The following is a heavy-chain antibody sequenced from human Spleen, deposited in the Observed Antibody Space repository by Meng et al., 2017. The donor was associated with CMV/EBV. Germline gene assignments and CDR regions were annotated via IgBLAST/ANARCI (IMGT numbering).Heavy chain of an antibody. J-gene: IGHJ5*02. CDR3: ARRGGKAAILNWFDP. Sequence: GESLKISCAASGFTLSDYSMNWVRQAPGKGLEWVSYISTSSSTRYYADSVKGRFTISRDNAKNSLYLELDSLRAEHTAVYYCARRGGKAAILNWFDPWGQGTLVTVSS. D-gene: IGHD6-13*01. CDR2: ISTSSSTR. CDR1: GFTLSDYS. V-gene: IGHV3-48*04.